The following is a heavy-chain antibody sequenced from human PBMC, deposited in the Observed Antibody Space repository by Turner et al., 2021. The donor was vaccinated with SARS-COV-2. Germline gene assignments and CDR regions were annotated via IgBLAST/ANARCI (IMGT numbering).Heavy chain of an antibody. J-gene: IGHJ4*02. V-gene: IGHV4-39*01. CDR3: ASLVRRAEYYFDY. CDR1: GGSISSSSYY. Sequence: QLQLQESGPGLVKPSETLSLTCTVSGGSISSSSYYWGWIRQPPGKGLEWSGSIYYSGCTYYNPTLKSRITIYVYTSKIQFSMKLSTAADADTAVYYCASLVRRAEYYFDYWGQGTLVTVSS. D-gene: IGHD3-10*01. CDR2: IYYSGCT.